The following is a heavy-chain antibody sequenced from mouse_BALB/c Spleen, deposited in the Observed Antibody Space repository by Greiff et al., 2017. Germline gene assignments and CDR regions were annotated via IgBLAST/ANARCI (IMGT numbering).Heavy chain of an antibody. J-gene: IGHJ3*01. CDR1: GFSLSRYS. CDR3: ARSDEYDDSFAY. D-gene: IGHD2-4*01. Sequence: VKLVESGPGLVAPSQSLSITCTVSGFSLSRYSVHWVRQPPGKGLEWLGMIWGGGSTDYNSALKSRLSISKDNSKSKVFLKMNSLQTDDTAMYYCARSDEYDDSFAYWGQGTLVTVSA. CDR2: IWGGGST. V-gene: IGHV2-6-4*01.